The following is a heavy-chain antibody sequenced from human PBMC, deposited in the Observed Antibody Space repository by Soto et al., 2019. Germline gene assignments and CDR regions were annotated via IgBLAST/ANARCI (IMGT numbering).Heavy chain of an antibody. CDR2: ISAYNGNT. Sequence: QVQLVQSGAEVKKPGASVKVSCKASGYTFTSYGISWVRQAPGQGLEWMGWISAYNGNTNYAQKRQGRVTMTTDTSTSTAYMELRSLRSDDKAVYYCARDYGDTYYDFWSGYYSLNYWGQGTLVTVSS. CDR1: GYTFTSYG. V-gene: IGHV1-18*01. D-gene: IGHD3-3*01. CDR3: ARDYGDTYYDFWSGYYSLNY. J-gene: IGHJ4*02.